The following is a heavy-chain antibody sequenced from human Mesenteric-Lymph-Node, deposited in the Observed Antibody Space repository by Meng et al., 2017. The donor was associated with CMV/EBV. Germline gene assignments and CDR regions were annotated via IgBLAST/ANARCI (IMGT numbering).Heavy chain of an antibody. V-gene: IGHV4-4*02. CDR2: ISHRGST. CDR3: ARGRNYYGSGIDY. D-gene: IGHD3-10*01. CDR1: AGSLTSHSW. J-gene: IGHJ4*02. Sequence: AVSAGSLTSHSWWRCVRQPPGKRLEWIGDISHRGSTNDNPSLKRRVTISVDRSKNQFSLNLSSVTAADTAVYYCARGRNYYGSGIDYWGQGTLVTVSS.